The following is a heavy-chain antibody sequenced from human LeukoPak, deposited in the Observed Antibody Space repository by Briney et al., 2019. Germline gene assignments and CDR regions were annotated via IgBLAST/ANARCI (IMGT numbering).Heavy chain of an antibody. V-gene: IGHV4-31*03. CDR3: AREGDNYDSNGSLFGGYYYMDV. Sequence: SETLSLTCTVSGGSISSGGYYWSWIRQHPGKGLEWIGYIYYSGSTYYNPSLKSRVTISVDTSKNQFSLKLSSVTAADTAVYYCAREGDNYDSNGSLFGGYYYMDVWGKGTTVTVSS. CDR2: IYYSGST. CDR1: GGSISSGGYY. J-gene: IGHJ6*03. D-gene: IGHD3-22*01.